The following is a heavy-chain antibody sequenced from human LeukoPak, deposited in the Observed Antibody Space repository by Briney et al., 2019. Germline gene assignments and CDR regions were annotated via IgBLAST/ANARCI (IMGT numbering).Heavy chain of an antibody. Sequence: ASVKVSCKASGYTFTGYYMHWVRQAPGQGLEWMGWINPNSGGTNYAQKFQGRVTMTRDTSISTAYMELSRLRSDDTAVYYCARDPFSSDGAYNWFDHWGQGTLVTVSS. CDR3: ARDPFSSDGAYNWFDH. CDR1: GYTFTGYY. D-gene: IGHD6-19*01. J-gene: IGHJ5*02. CDR2: INPNSGGT. V-gene: IGHV1-2*02.